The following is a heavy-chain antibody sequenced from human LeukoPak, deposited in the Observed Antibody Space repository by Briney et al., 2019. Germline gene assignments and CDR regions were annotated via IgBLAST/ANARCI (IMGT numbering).Heavy chain of an antibody. D-gene: IGHD3-10*01. CDR3: VRGGAMVRGVSPLDY. Sequence: GGSLRLVCGASGFTFSCYIMNWVRHAPGEGLEWVSSISSSGSYIYYADSVKGRFTISRDNAKNSLYLQMNSLRAEDTAVYYCVRGGAMVRGVSPLDYWGQGTLVTVSS. V-gene: IGHV3-21*01. CDR2: ISSSGSYI. CDR1: GFTFSCYI. J-gene: IGHJ4*02.